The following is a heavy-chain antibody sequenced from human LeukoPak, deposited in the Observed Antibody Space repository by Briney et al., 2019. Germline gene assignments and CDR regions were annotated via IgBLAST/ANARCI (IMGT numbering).Heavy chain of an antibody. CDR2: ITGRGGST. J-gene: IGHJ4*02. CDR1: GLTFRSYA. CDR3: AKPGSSSSWYDY. Sequence: GGSLRLSCAASGLTFRSYALSWVSEAPGKGLEWVSAITGRGGSTYYAESVKGRCTISRDNSKNTLYLQMNSRRAEDTAVYYCAKPGSSSSWYDYWGQGTLVTVSS. D-gene: IGHD6-13*01. V-gene: IGHV3-23*01.